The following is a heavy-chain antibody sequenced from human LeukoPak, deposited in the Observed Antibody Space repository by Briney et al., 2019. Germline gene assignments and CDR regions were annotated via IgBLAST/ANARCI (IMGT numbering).Heavy chain of an antibody. V-gene: IGHV3-7*01. D-gene: IGHD2-2*01. CDR3: ATTSDAPANV. J-gene: IGHJ4*02. CDR1: GFSFSDFG. Sequence: GGSLRLSCAASGFSFSDFGMSWVRQAPGKGLEWVANIRQDGAVIYYVDSVKGRFTISRDNAKNSLYLQMSSLRAEDTGFYYCATTSDAPANVWGQGTLVTVSS. CDR2: IRQDGAVI.